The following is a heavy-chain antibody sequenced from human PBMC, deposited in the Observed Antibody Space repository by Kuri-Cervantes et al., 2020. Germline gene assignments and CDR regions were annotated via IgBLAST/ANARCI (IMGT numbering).Heavy chain of an antibody. J-gene: IGHJ5*02. CDR1: GGSFSGYY. V-gene: IGHV4-34*01. Sequence: SQNLSLTCAVSGGSFSGYYWSWIRQPPGKGLEWIGEINHSGSTNYNPSLKSRVTISVDTSKNQFSLKLSSVTAADTAVYYCSSGSFNWFDPWGQGTLVTVSS. CDR3: SSGSFNWFDP. CDR2: INHSGST. D-gene: IGHD1-26*01.